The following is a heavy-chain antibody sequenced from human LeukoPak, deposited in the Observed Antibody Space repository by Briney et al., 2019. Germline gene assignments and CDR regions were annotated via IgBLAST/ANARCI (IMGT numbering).Heavy chain of an antibody. CDR1: GGTFSSYA. V-gene: IGHV1-69*06. D-gene: IGHD3-3*01. CDR3: ARALKYYDFWSGYYPPLDSYYYYYMDV. CDR2: IIPIFGTA. Sequence: SVKVSCKASGGTFSSYAISWVRQAPGQGLEWMGGIIPIFGTANYAQKFQGRVTITADKSTSTAYMELSSLRSEDTAVYYCARALKYYDFWSGYYPPLDSYYYYYMDVWGKGTTVTVSS. J-gene: IGHJ6*03.